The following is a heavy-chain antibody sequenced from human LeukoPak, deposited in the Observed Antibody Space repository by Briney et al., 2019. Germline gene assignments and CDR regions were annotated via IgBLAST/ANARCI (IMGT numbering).Heavy chain of an antibody. CDR3: ASTLGNGYDFVLAY. Sequence: ASVKVSCKASGHTFTNYYIHWVRQAPGQGLEWLGLINPGVGSTSYAQKFQGRVTVTSDTSTSTVYMELSSLKSDDTAVYYCASTLGNGYDFVLAYWGQGTLVTVSS. CDR1: GHTFTNYY. D-gene: IGHD5-12*01. J-gene: IGHJ4*02. V-gene: IGHV1-46*03. CDR2: INPGVGST.